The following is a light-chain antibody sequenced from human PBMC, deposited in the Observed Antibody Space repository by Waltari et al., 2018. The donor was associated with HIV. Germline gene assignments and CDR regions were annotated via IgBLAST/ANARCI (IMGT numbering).Light chain of an antibody. Sequence: QSALTQPASVSGSPGQSLSISCPGTSSDVGGYNAVSRYQQHPAKAPKLVILEVSNRPSGVSNRFSGSKSGNRASLTISGLQAEDEAYYYCSSYTSSDTVVFGGGTKVTVL. V-gene: IGLV2-14*01. CDR3: SSYTSSDTVV. CDR1: SSDVGGYNA. J-gene: IGLJ2*01. CDR2: EVS.